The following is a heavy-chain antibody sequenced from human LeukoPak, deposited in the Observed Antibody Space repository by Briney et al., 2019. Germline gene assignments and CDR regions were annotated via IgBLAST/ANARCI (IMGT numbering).Heavy chain of an antibody. CDR2: IYYSGST. CDR1: GGSISSSSYY. D-gene: IGHD3-10*01. Sequence: ASETLSLTCTVSGGSISSSSYYWGWIRQPPGKGLEWIGSIYYSGSTYYNPSLKSRVTISVDTSKNQFSLKLSSVTAADTAVYYRAGLFRGTQDWFDPLGPGTLVTVSS. J-gene: IGHJ5*02. CDR3: AGLFRGTQDWFDP. V-gene: IGHV4-39*01.